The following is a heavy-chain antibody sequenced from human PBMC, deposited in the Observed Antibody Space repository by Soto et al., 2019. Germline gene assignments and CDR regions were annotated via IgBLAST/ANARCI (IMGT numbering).Heavy chain of an antibody. CDR2: INGDGRNT. CDR3: ARDFMARGRDSNWFDP. CDR1: GCIFISYW. V-gene: IGHV3-74*01. D-gene: IGHD3-10*01. J-gene: IGHJ5*02. Sequence: QSXGGLRLPGSASGCIFISYWMHGVRQAPEKGPVWVGLINGDGRNTRYTDSVKGRFTISRDNAKNTLYLQMDSLRAEDTAVYYCARDFMARGRDSNWFDPWGQGTVVTVYS.